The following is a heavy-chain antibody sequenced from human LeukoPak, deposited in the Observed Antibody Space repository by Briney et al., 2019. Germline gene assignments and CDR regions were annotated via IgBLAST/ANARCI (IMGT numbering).Heavy chain of an antibody. D-gene: IGHD4-17*01. CDR3: ARGTMTTVTYYFDY. J-gene: IGHJ4*02. Sequence: SETLSLTCAVYGGSFSGYYWSWIRQPPGKGLEWIGEINYNGSTNYNPSLKSRVTISVDTSKNQFSLKLSSVTAADTAVYYCARGTMTTVTYYFDYWGQGTLVTVSS. CDR2: INYNGST. V-gene: IGHV4-34*01. CDR1: GGSFSGYY.